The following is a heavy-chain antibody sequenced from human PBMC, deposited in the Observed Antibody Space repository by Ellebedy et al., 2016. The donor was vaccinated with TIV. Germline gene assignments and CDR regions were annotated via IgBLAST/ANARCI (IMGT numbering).Heavy chain of an antibody. CDR3: ARHTDYALDY. J-gene: IGHJ4*02. CDR2: ISSSSSTI. D-gene: IGHD4-17*01. CDR1: GFTFSSYN. V-gene: IGHV3-48*01. Sequence: PGGSLRLSCAASGFTFSSYNMNWVRQAPGKGLEWVSYISSSSSTIYSADSVKGRFTISRDNAKNSLYLQMNSLRAEDTAVYYCARHTDYALDYWGQGALVTVSS.